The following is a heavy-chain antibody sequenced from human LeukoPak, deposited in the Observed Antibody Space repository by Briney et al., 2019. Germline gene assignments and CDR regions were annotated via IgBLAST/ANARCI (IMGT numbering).Heavy chain of an antibody. J-gene: IGHJ4*02. CDR1: GGSISSYY. CDR3: AREVGYCSGGSCYSYFDY. Sequence: PSETLFLTCTVSGGSISSYYWSWIRQPPGKGLEWIGYIYYSGSTNYNASLTNRVTISVDTSENQFSLKLSSVTAADTAVYYCAREVGYCSGGSCYSYFDYWGQGTLVTVSS. D-gene: IGHD2-15*01. V-gene: IGHV4-59*01. CDR2: IYYSGST.